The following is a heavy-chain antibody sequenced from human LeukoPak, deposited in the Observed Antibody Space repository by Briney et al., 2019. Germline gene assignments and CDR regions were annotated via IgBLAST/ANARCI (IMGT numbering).Heavy chain of an antibody. CDR2: IYYSGST. CDR3: AREYGGSYPFDY. Sequence: SETLSLTCTVSGGSISSSSYYWGWIRQPPGKGLEWIGSIYYSGSTYYNPSLKSRVTISVDTSKNQFSLKLSSVTAADTAVYYCAREYGGSYPFDYWGQGTLVTVSS. J-gene: IGHJ4*02. CDR1: GGSISSSSYY. D-gene: IGHD1-26*01. V-gene: IGHV4-39*07.